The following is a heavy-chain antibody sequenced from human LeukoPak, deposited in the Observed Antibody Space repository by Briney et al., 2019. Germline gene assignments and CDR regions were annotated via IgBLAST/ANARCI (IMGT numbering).Heavy chain of an antibody. CDR2: VNPNSGGT. V-gene: IGHV1-2*02. D-gene: IGHD3-9*01. Sequence: ASVKVSCKASGYTFTGYYMHWVRQAPGQGLEWMGWVNPNSGGTNYAQKFQGRVNMTRDTSISTAYMELSRLRSDDTAVYYCATASRYFDWLSPSDYWGQGTLVTVSS. CDR1: GYTFTGYY. J-gene: IGHJ4*02. CDR3: ATASRYFDWLSPSDY.